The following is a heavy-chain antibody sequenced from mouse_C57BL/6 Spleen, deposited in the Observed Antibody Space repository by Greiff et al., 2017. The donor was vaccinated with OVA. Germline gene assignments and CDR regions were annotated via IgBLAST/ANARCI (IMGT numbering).Heavy chain of an antibody. Sequence: VQLQQSGAELVRPGASVKLSCKASGYTFTDYYINWVKQRPGQGLEWIARIYPGSGNTYYNEKFKGKATLTAEKSSSTAYMQLSSLTSEDSAVYFCARGPHYYDSSYEDFDYWGQGTTLTVSS. CDR1: GYTFTDYY. CDR2: IYPGSGNT. CDR3: ARGPHYYDSSYEDFDY. V-gene: IGHV1-76*01. D-gene: IGHD1-1*01. J-gene: IGHJ2*01.